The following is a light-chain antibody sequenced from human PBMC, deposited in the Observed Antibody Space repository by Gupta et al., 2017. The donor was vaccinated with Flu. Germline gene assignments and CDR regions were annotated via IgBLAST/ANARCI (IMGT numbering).Light chain of an antibody. Sequence: SLGGRATINCKSSQSVLYSSNIRNYLSWYQQKPGQPPKLLIYWASTRESGVPDRFSGSGSGTDFTLTISSLQAEDVAVYYCQQYNSIPLAFGGGTKVEIK. CDR1: QSVLYSSNIRNY. CDR3: QQYNSIPLA. J-gene: IGKJ4*01. V-gene: IGKV4-1*01. CDR2: WAS.